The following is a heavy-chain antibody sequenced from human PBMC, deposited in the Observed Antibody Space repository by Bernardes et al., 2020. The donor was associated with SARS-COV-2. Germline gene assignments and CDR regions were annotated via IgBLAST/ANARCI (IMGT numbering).Heavy chain of an antibody. D-gene: IGHD3-3*01. J-gene: IGHJ4*02. CDR2: INPNSGGT. V-gene: IGHV1-2*04. CDR3: ARVSRGFWSGHYNYYFDY. Sequence: ASVKVSCKASGYTFTGYYMHWVRQAPGQGLEWMGWINPNSGGTNYAQKFQGWVTMTRDTSISTAYMELSRLRSDDTAVYYCARVSRGFWSGHYNYYFDYWGQGTLVTVSS. CDR1: GYTFTGYY.